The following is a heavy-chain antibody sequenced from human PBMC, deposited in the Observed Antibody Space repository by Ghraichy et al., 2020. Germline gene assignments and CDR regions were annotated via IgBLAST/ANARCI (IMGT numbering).Heavy chain of an antibody. V-gene: IGHV4-34*01. CDR1: GGSFSGYY. J-gene: IGHJ4*02. CDR3: ARPHSGRFYFDY. CDR2: INHSGST. D-gene: IGHD1-26*01. Sequence: SETLSLTCAVYGGSFSGYYWSWIRQPPGKGLEWIGEINHSGSTNYNPSLKSRVTILVDTSKNQFSLKLSSVTAADTAVYYCARPHSGRFYFDYWGQGTLVTVSS.